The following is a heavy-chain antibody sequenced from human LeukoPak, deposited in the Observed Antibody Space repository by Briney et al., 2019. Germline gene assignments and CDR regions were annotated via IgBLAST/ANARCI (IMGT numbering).Heavy chain of an antibody. CDR2: ISSSSSYI. V-gene: IGHV3-21*01. CDR1: GFTFSSYG. J-gene: IGHJ3*02. D-gene: IGHD5-24*01. Sequence: GGSLRLSCAASGFTFSSYGMHWVRQAPGKGLEWVSSISSSSSYIYYADSVKGRFTISRDNAKNSLYLQMNSLRAEDTAVYYCARGRMATYDAFDIWGQGTMVTVSS. CDR3: ARGRMATYDAFDI.